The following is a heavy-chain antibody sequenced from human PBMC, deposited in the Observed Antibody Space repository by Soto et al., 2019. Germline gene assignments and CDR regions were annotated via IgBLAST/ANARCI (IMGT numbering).Heavy chain of an antibody. J-gene: IGHJ6*02. Sequence: PGGSLRLSCAASGFTFSSYWMSWVRQAPGKGLEWVANIKQDGSEKYYVDSVKGRFTISRDNAKNSLYLQMNSLRAEDTAVYYCAREQMYSSSSWGYYYYYGMDVWGQGTTVTVSS. CDR3: AREQMYSSSSWGYYYYYGMDV. CDR1: GFTFSSYW. V-gene: IGHV3-7*05. CDR2: IKQDGSEK. D-gene: IGHD6-6*01.